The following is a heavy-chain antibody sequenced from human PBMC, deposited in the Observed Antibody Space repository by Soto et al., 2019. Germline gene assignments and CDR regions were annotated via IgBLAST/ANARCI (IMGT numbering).Heavy chain of an antibody. CDR2: SSGSGGST. V-gene: IGHV3-23*01. Sequence: EVQLLESGGGLVQPGGSLRLSCAASGFTFSSYAMSWVRQAPGKELEWVSASSGSGGSTYYADSVKGRFTISRENSKNTLYLQMNSLRAEDTAVYYCAKLIEDIVLMVYATDYWYFDLWGRGTLVTVSS. D-gene: IGHD2-8*01. CDR3: AKLIEDIVLMVYATDYWYFDL. J-gene: IGHJ2*01. CDR1: GFTFSSYA.